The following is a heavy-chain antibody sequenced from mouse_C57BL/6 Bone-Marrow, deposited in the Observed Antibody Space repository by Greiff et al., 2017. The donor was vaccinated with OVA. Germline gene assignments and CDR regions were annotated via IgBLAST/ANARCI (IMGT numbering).Heavy chain of an antibody. CDR2: IDPSDSYT. V-gene: IGHV1-50*01. J-gene: IGHJ3*01. Sequence: QVQLQQPGAELVKPGASVKLSCTASGYTFTGYWMQWVKQRPGQGLEWIGEIDPSDSYTNYNQKFKGKATLTVDTSSSTAYMQLSSLTSEDSAVYYCAPRDYDYPFAYWGQGTLVTVSA. D-gene: IGHD2-4*01. CDR3: APRDYDYPFAY. CDR1: GYTFTGYW.